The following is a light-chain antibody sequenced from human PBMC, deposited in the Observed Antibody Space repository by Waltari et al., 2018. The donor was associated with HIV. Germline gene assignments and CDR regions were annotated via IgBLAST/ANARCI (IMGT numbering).Light chain of an antibody. Sequence: QSALTQPPSASGSPGPSVTFPCTGTSRDVGAYNFFSWYQQHPGQAPKLIIYGVNQRPSGVPDRFSGSKSGNTASLTVSGLQADDEADYYCSSYAGPNHLLFGGGTRLTVL. J-gene: IGLJ2*01. V-gene: IGLV2-8*01. CDR3: SSYAGPNHLL. CDR2: GVN. CDR1: SRDVGAYNF.